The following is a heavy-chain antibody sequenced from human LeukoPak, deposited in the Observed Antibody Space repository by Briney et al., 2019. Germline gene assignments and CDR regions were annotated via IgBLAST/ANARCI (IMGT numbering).Heavy chain of an antibody. Sequence: GESLKISCKGSGYSFTSYWIGWVRQMPGKGLEWMGIIYPGDSDTRYSPSFQGQVTISADKSISTAYLQWSSLKASDTAMYYCARLPGGHSYGFLNYYYMDVWGKGTTVTVSS. CDR2: IYPGDSDT. CDR3: ARLPGGHSYGFLNYYYMDV. CDR1: GYSFTSYW. V-gene: IGHV5-51*01. J-gene: IGHJ6*03. D-gene: IGHD5-18*01.